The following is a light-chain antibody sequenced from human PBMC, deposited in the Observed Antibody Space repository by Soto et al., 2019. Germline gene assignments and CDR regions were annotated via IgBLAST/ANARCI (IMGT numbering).Light chain of an antibody. CDR3: SSKRDSSTLFV. CDR2: EVT. CDR1: SSDVGAYNY. V-gene: IGLV2-14*01. J-gene: IGLJ1*01. Sequence: QSVLTQPASVSGSPGQSITISCTGTSSDVGAYNYASWYQHHPGKVPKLLIYEVTNRPSGVSDRFSGSKSGNTVSLTISGLQAEDEADYYCSSKRDSSTLFVFGTGTKVTVL.